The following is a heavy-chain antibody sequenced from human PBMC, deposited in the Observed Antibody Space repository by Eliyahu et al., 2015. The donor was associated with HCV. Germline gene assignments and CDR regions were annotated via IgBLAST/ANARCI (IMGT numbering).Heavy chain of an antibody. CDR1: EFTFSDYY. V-gene: IGHV3-11*04. CDR2: ISGDGSAI. J-gene: IGHJ5*02. D-gene: IGHD4-17*01. CDR3: ASLFDYDNL. Sequence: QVRLVESGGGLVVPGGSLRLSCAASEFTFSDYYLYWIRQTPGKGLEWLTYISGDGSAIYYADSVRGRFTVSRDNAENSMYLQMNSLRAEDTAVYYCASLFDYDNLWGLGTLVTVSS.